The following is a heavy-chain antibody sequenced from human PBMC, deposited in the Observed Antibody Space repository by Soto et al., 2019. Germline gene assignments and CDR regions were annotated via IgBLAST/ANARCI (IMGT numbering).Heavy chain of an antibody. V-gene: IGHV3-23*01. CDR1: GFAFSSHP. J-gene: IGHJ3*02. CDR3: ARRAIGSSRAFDI. Sequence: GGSLRLSCAASGFAFSSHPMSWVRQAPEKGLEWVSGISDSGGLTYNADSVKGRFTISRDNSKNTLYLQMNSLRAEDTAVYYCARRAIGSSRAFDIWGQGTMVTVSS. CDR2: ISDSGGLT. D-gene: IGHD3-10*01.